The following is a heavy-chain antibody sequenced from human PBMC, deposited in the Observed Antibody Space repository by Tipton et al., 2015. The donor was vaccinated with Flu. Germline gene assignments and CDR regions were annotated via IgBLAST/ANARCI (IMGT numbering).Heavy chain of an antibody. V-gene: IGHV4-59*01. J-gene: IGHJ5*02. CDR1: GGSIRSYY. Sequence: TLSLTCTVSGGSIRSYYWSWIRQPPGKGLEWIGYIYYTGDTYYNPSLKSRVTISIDTSKNQFSLELSSVTAADTAVYYCARVHIATTGPWFDPWGQGTLVTVSS. CDR3: ARVHIATTGPWFDP. D-gene: IGHD1-1*01. CDR2: IYYTGDT.